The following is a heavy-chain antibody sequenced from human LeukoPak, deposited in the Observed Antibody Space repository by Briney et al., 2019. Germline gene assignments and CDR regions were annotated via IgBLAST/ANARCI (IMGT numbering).Heavy chain of an antibody. J-gene: IGHJ4*02. CDR2: IYTSGST. CDR3: AREIAAAGTVGYDY. D-gene: IGHD6-13*01. CDR1: GGSISSGSYY. Sequence: PSQTLSLTCTVCGGSISSGSYYWSWIRQPAGKGLEWIGRIYTSGSTNYNPSLKSRVTISVDTSKNQFSLKLSSVTAADTAVYYCAREIAAAGTVGYDYWGQGTLVTVSS. V-gene: IGHV4-61*02.